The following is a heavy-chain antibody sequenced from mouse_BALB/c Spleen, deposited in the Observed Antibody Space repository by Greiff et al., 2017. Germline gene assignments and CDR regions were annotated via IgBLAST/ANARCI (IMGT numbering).Heavy chain of an antibody. D-gene: IGHD1-1*01. Sequence: QVQLKQSGPELVKPGASVKMSCKASGYTFTSYYIHWVKQRPGQGLEWIGWICPGDGSTKYNEKFKGKTTLTADKSSSTAYMLLSSLTSEDSAIYFCARALYYYGPWFAYWGQGTLVTVSA. J-gene: IGHJ3*01. CDR1: GYTFTSYY. CDR2: ICPGDGST. V-gene: IGHV1S56*01. CDR3: ARALYYYGPWFAY.